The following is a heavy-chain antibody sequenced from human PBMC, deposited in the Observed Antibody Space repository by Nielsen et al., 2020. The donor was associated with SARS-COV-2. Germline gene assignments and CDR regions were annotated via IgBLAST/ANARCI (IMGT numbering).Heavy chain of an antibody. Sequence: ASVKVSCKASGYTFLSYSMHWVRQAPGQRLEWMGWINAGNANTKYSQKFQGRVTITRDTSASTAYMELRSLRSDDTAVYYCARASGGPYPDIWGQGTMVTVSS. CDR1: GYTFLSYS. D-gene: IGHD2-15*01. CDR2: INAGNANT. J-gene: IGHJ3*02. CDR3: ARASGGPYPDI. V-gene: IGHV1-3*01.